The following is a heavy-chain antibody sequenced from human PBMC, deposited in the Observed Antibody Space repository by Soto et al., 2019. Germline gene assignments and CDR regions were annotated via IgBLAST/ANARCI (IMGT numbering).Heavy chain of an antibody. CDR2: IIPIFGTA. Sequence: QVKLVQSGAEVKKPGSSVKVSCKASGGTFSSYAISWVRQAPGQGLEWMGGIIPIFGTANYAQKFQGRVTITADESTSTAYMELRSLRSEYTAVYYCASGFYDILTGYSPEGYYYSYYGMDVWGQGTTVTVSS. D-gene: IGHD3-9*01. J-gene: IGHJ6*02. V-gene: IGHV1-69*01. CDR3: ASGFYDILTGYSPEGYYYSYYGMDV. CDR1: GGTFSSYA.